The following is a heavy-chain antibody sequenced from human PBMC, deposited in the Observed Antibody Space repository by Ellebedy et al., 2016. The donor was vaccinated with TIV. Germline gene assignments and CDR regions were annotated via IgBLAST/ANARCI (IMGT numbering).Heavy chain of an antibody. CDR1: GFTFSTYP. D-gene: IGHD3/OR15-3a*01. Sequence: GESLKISCAASGFTFSTYPMSWVRQAPGKGLEWVSIISINGGTTYYADFVKGRFTISRDSSKNTLFLQMRSLRAEDTAVYFCARRSTDFAFDSWGQGTLVTVSS. CDR2: ISINGGTT. V-gene: IGHV3-23*01. CDR3: ARRSTDFAFDS. J-gene: IGHJ4*02.